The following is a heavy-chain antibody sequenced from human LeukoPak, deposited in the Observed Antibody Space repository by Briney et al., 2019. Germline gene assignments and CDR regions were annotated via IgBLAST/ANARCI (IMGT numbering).Heavy chain of an antibody. V-gene: IGHV3-33*01. CDR1: GFTFSSYG. D-gene: IGHD3-9*01. Sequence: SLRLSCAASGFTFSSYGMHWVRQAPGKGLEWVAVIWYDGSNKYYADSVKGRFTISRDNSKNTLYLQMNSLRAEDTAVYYCARGSPYYDILTGYTFDYWGQGTLVTVSS. CDR3: ARGSPYYDILTGYTFDY. CDR2: IWYDGSNK. J-gene: IGHJ4*02.